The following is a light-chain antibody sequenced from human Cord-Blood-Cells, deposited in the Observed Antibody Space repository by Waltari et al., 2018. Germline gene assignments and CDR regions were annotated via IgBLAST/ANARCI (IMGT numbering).Light chain of an antibody. J-gene: IGKJ4*01. CDR1: QSVLYSSNNKNY. CDR3: QQYYSTPLT. Sequence: DIVMTQSPDSLAVSLGERATINCKSSQSVLYSSNNKNYLAWYQQKPGQPPKLLIYWASTRGSGVPDRFSGSVSGTDFTLTISSLQAEDVAVYYCQQYYSTPLTFGGGTKVEIK. V-gene: IGKV4-1*01. CDR2: WAS.